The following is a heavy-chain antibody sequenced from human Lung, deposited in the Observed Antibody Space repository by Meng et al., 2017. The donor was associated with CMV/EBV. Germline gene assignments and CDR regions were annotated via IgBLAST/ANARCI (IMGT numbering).Heavy chain of an antibody. CDR1: GGSVSSGSFY. CDR2: VYYSGST. Sequence: SETLSLXXTVSGGSVSSGSFYWSWIRQPPGEGLEWIGFVYYSGSTNYNPALKSRVTMSIDTSKNQFSLKLSSVTAADTAMYYCARVPQNIAAAGISAFDIWGQGXMVTV. V-gene: IGHV4-61*01. D-gene: IGHD6-13*01. CDR3: ARVPQNIAAAGISAFDI. J-gene: IGHJ3*02.